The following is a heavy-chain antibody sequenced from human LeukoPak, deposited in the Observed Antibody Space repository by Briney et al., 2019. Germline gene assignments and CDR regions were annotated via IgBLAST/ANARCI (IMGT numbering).Heavy chain of an antibody. D-gene: IGHD6-13*01. CDR3: ARGYSSSWYYAEYFQH. V-gene: IGHV4-34*01. Sequence: PSQSMFLTCHVYGGSFSGYYCSWVSQPPGKVLEWVGAINHSGSTNYNPSLKSRVTISVDTSKNQFSLKLSSVTAADTAVYYCARGYSSSWYYAEYFQHWGQGTLVTVSS. CDR1: GGSFSGYY. CDR2: INHSGST. J-gene: IGHJ1*01.